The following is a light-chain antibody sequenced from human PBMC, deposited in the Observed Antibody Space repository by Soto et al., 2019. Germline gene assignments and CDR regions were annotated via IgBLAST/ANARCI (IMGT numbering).Light chain of an antibody. CDR3: QQYKDYSWT. J-gene: IGKJ1*01. Sequence: DIQMTQSPSTLSASVGDRVSINCRASQSISAWLAWYQQKPGKAPRLLIYKASTLEIGVPSRFSGSGSGTEFTLTISSLQPDDVATYYCQQYKDYSWTFGQGTKVEIK. CDR2: KAS. CDR1: QSISAW. V-gene: IGKV1-5*03.